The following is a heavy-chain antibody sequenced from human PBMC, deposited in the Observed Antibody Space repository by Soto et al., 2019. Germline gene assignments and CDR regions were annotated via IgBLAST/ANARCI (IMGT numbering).Heavy chain of an antibody. CDR2: ISGYNGNT. V-gene: IGHV1-18*01. Sequence: QVQVVQSGDEVKKPGASVKVSCKASGYTFTNYGFSWVRQAPGQGLEWMGWISGYNGNTKYAEKCQGRVTMTTDTSTSTAHMELRRLRSDDPAVDYWAGEGQAPYYYYGMDVWGQGTAVTVSS. CDR3: AGEGQAPYYYYGMDV. J-gene: IGHJ6*02. CDR1: GYTFTNYG.